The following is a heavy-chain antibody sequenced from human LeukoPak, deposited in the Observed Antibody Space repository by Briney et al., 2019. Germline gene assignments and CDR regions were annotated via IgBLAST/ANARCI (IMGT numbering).Heavy chain of an antibody. CDR3: ARNWAVNWFAP. CDR1: GFTFSSYG. CDR2: IWYDGSNK. Sequence: PGRSLRLSCAASGFTFSSYGMHWVRQAPGKGLEWVAVIWYDGSNKYYADSVKGRFTISRDNAKSSLFLQMTSLRAEDTAVYYCARNWAVNWFAPWGQGTLVTVSS. J-gene: IGHJ5*02. D-gene: IGHD3-16*01. V-gene: IGHV3-33*01.